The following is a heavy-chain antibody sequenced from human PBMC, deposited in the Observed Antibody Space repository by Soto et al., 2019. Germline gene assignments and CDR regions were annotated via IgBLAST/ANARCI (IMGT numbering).Heavy chain of an antibody. V-gene: IGHV3-74*01. CDR3: VRGLRYYDSPDF. CDR1: GFTFSDYW. J-gene: IGHJ4*02. Sequence: PGGSLRLSCEASGFTFSDYWMHWVRQVPGKELMWVSRIDTDGSTTNYADYVQGRFTISRDNAKNTLYLQMNSLRAEDTAVYYCVRGLRYYDSPDFWGQGTLVTVSS. CDR2: IDTDGSTT. D-gene: IGHD3-3*01.